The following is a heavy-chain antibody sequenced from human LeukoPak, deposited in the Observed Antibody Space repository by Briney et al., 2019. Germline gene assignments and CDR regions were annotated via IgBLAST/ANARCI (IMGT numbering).Heavy chain of an antibody. D-gene: IGHD2-8*01. J-gene: IGHJ4*02. CDR2: IRSKAYGGTT. CDR1: GFTFGDYA. CDR3: TSLNLMVYALLDY. V-gene: IGHV3-49*04. Sequence: PGGSLRLSCTASGFTFGDYAMSWVRQAPGKGLEWVGFIRSKAYGGTTEYAASVKGRFTISRDDSKSIAYLQMNSLKTEDTAVYYCTSLNLMVYALLDYWGQGTLVTVSS.